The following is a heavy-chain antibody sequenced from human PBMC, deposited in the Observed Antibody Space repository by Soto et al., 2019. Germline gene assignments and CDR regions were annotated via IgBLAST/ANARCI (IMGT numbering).Heavy chain of an antibody. CDR1: GFTFSSYG. Sequence: QVQLVESGGGVVQPGRSLRLSCAASGFTFSSYGMHWVRQAPGKGLEWVAVISYDGSNKYYADSVKGRFTISRDNSKNTLYLQMNSLRAEDTAVYYCAKVPRFGKYYDYMDVWGKGTTVTVSS. J-gene: IGHJ6*03. D-gene: IGHD3-16*01. CDR2: ISYDGSNK. CDR3: AKVPRFGKYYDYMDV. V-gene: IGHV3-30*18.